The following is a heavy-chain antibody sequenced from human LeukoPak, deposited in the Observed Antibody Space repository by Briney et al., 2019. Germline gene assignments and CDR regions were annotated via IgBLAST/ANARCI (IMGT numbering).Heavy chain of an antibody. Sequence: SETLSLTCAVYGGSFSGYYWSWIRQPPGKGLEWIEEINHSGSTNYNPSLKSRVTISVDTSKNQFSLKLSSVTAADTAVYYCAGVPRWYYDSSGYLMHYFDYWGQGTLVTVSS. CDR2: INHSGST. CDR1: GGSFSGYY. CDR3: AGVPRWYYDSSGYLMHYFDY. V-gene: IGHV4-34*01. D-gene: IGHD3-22*01. J-gene: IGHJ4*02.